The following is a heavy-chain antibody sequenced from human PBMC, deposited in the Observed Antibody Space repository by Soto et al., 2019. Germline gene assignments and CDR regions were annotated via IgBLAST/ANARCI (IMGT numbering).Heavy chain of an antibody. D-gene: IGHD2-15*01. J-gene: IGHJ6*03. V-gene: IGHV4-39*01. CDR3: ARLGYCSNAICAPNLYHMDV. Sequence: QLQLQESGPGLVKPSETPSLTCIVSGGSISSDSHYWGWIRQPPGKGLEFIGSIYYRGSTNYNPSLKSRGTISVDTSKNQFSLKLRSVSVADTAVYYCARLGYCSNAICAPNLYHMDVWGKGTTVTVSS. CDR1: GGSISSDSHY. CDR2: IYYRGST.